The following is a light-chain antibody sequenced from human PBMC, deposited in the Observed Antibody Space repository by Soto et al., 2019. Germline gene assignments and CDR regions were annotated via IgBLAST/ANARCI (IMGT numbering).Light chain of an antibody. CDR2: GAS. CDR3: QQYSSSPPLT. Sequence: EIVLTQSPVTLSLSPGERGTLSCRASQSVGTSLAWYQQKPGQAPRLLIYGASNRATGIPDRFSGSGSGTDFTLTISKLEPEDFAVYYCQQYSSSPPLTFGGGTKVDIK. V-gene: IGKV3-20*01. CDR1: QSVGTS. J-gene: IGKJ4*01.